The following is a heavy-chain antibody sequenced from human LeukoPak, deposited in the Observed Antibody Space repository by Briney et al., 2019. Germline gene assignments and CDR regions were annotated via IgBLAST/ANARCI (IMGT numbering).Heavy chain of an antibody. CDR1: GGTFSSYA. D-gene: IGHD1-14*01. Sequence: AASVKVSCKASGGTFSSYAISWVRQAPGQGLEWMGGIIPIFGTANYAQKFQGRVTITADESTSTAYMELSSLRSEDTAVYYCAIPDSTYYYYYGMDVWGQGTTVTVSS. CDR3: AIPDSTYYYYYGMDV. V-gene: IGHV1-69*13. CDR2: IIPIFGTA. J-gene: IGHJ6*02.